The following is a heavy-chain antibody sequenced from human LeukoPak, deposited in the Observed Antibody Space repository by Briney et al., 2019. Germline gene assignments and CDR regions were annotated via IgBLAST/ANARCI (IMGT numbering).Heavy chain of an antibody. CDR2: MFYSGRT. J-gene: IGHJ4*02. Sequence: PSETLSLTFTVSGGSISSGNYHWAWMRQPPGKGPEWIGSMFYSGRTYHNPSIRRRVTISVDTSKPQFSLRVRSVPAADTAVYYCAKHPTRRDVYDHLDYWGQGTLVTVSS. CDR3: AKHPTRRDVYDHLDY. CDR1: GGSISSGNYH. V-gene: IGHV4-39*01. D-gene: IGHD5/OR15-5a*01.